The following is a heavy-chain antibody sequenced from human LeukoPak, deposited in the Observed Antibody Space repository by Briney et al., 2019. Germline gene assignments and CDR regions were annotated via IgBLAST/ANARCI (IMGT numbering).Heavy chain of an antibody. Sequence: SETLSLTCTVSDDSISDFYRGWIRQPPGKGLEWIGYFYNSGRSTYNPSLKSRVTISADTSKNHFSLKLNSVTTADTAVYYCTRGAGWLIDYWGQGILVTVSS. CDR1: DDSISDFY. D-gene: IGHD3-16*01. CDR3: TRGAGWLIDY. J-gene: IGHJ4*02. V-gene: IGHV4-59*01. CDR2: FYNSGRS.